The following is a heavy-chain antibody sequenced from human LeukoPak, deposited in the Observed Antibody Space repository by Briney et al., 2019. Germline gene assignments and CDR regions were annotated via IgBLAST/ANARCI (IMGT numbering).Heavy chain of an antibody. CDR2: IYYSGNT. CDR3: ATYGYSSSWYWFDP. Sequence: PSETLSLTCTVSGGSVSSGSYYWSWIRQPRGKGLEWIGYIYYSGNTNYNPSLKSRVTISVHTSKNQFSLKLSSVTAADTAVYYCATYGYSSSWYWFDPWGQGTLVTVSS. J-gene: IGHJ5*02. V-gene: IGHV4-61*01. D-gene: IGHD6-13*01. CDR1: GGSVSSGSYY.